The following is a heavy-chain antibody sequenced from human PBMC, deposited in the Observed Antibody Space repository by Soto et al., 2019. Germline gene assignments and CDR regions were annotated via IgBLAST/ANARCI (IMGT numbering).Heavy chain of an antibody. D-gene: IGHD4-17*01. J-gene: IGHJ4*02. CDR2: ISSSSSYT. Sequence: GGSLRLSCAASGFTFSDYYMNWIRQAPGKGLEWVSYISSSSSYTNYADSVKGRFTISRDNAKNSLYLQMNSLRAEDTAVYYCARDRGTVPYYFEYWGQGTLVTVSS. CDR1: GFTFSDYY. CDR3: ARDRGTVPYYFEY. V-gene: IGHV3-11*06.